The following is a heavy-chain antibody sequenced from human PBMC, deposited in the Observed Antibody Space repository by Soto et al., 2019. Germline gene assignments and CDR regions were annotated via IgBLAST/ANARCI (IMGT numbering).Heavy chain of an antibody. J-gene: IGHJ4*02. CDR2: IHQDGNER. Sequence: PRGSLRLACAASVFLFTSHWMTWVRQAPGKGLEWVANIHQDGNERYYADSVKGRFTISRDNTRDTLFLQMNYLSAEDTAVYYCARDGSGLYYDTSGYRAYFFDLWGQGTLVTVSS. CDR1: VFLFTSHW. D-gene: IGHD3-22*01. V-gene: IGHV3-7*01. CDR3: ARDGSGLYYDTSGYRAYFFDL.